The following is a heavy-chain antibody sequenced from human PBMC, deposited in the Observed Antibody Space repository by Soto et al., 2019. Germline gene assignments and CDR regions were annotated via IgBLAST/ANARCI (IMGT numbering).Heavy chain of an antibody. Sequence: PGGSLRLSCEASEFTFSSYAMHWVRQAPGRGLEWVALISFDGSKEYYADSVKGRFIISRDNSRSMVYLQMDGLRPDDTAIYYCARPINRWSYHYGMDVSGQGTKVTVSS. D-gene: IGHD2-15*01. CDR3: ARPINRWSYHYGMDV. V-gene: IGHV3-30*03. CDR1: EFTFSSYA. CDR2: ISFDGSKE. J-gene: IGHJ6*02.